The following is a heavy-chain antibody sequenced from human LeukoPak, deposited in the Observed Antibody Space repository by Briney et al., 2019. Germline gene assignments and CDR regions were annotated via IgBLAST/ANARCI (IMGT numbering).Heavy chain of an antibody. CDR3: ARHGRGGIVGATALGY. Sequence: PSETLSLTCTVSGGSISSGDYYWSWIRQPPGKGLEWIGYIYYSGSTYYNPSLKSRVTISVDTSKNQFSLKLSSVTAADTAVYYCARHGRGGIVGATALGYWGQGTLVTVSS. V-gene: IGHV4-30-4*08. J-gene: IGHJ4*02. CDR1: GGSISSGDYY. CDR2: IYYSGST. D-gene: IGHD1-26*01.